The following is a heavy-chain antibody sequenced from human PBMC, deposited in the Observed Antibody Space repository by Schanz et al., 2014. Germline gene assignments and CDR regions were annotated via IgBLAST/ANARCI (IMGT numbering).Heavy chain of an antibody. V-gene: IGHV3-15*01. D-gene: IGHD3-10*01. CDR3: TADLWFGAVWGVW. J-gene: IGHJ4*02. CDR2: IKSKTDGGTR. Sequence: EVQLVESGGGLVKPGGSLRLSCATSGFTLNNAWMNWVRQAPGKGLQWVARIKSKTDGGTRDYAAPVKGRFTISTDDSKNTVYLQMNSLQTEDPAVYYCTADLWFGAVWGVWWGQGTLVTVSS. CDR1: GFTLNNAW.